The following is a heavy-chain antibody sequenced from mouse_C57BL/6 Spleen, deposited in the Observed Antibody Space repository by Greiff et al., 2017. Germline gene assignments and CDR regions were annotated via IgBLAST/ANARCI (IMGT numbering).Heavy chain of an antibody. CDR2: IYPSDSET. CDR1: GYTFTSYW. V-gene: IGHV1-61*01. D-gene: IGHD2-3*01. J-gene: IGHJ2*01. Sequence: QVQLQQPGAELVRPGSSVKLSCKASGYTFTSYWMDWVKQRPGQGLEWIGNIYPSDSETHYNQKFKDKATLTVDKSSSTAYMQLRSLTSEDSAVYYCARWGLLSLDYWGQGTTLTVSS. CDR3: ARWGLLSLDY.